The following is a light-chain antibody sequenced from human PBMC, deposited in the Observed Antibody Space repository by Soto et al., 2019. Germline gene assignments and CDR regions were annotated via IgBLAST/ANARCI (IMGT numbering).Light chain of an antibody. CDR3: CSNAGSSNLV. CDR1: SSDVGSYNL. Sequence: QSVLTQPASVSGSPGQSITISCTGTSSDVGSYNLVSWYQHHPGKAPKLMIYEGTKRPSGVSNRFSGSKSGNTASLTISGLQAEDEADYYCCSNAGSSNLVFGGGTQLTVL. J-gene: IGLJ3*02. V-gene: IGLV2-23*01. CDR2: EGT.